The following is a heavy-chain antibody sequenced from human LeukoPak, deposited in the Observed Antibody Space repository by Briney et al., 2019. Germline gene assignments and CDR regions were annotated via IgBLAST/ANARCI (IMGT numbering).Heavy chain of an antibody. Sequence: SVKVSCKASGGTFSSYAISWVRQAPGQGLEWMGGVIPIFGTANYAQKFQGRVTITADESTSTAYMELSSLRSEDTAVYYCVRDPTYYYDSSGSGLDVWGQGTTVTVSS. CDR3: VRDPTYYYDSSGSGLDV. CDR2: VIPIFGTA. J-gene: IGHJ6*02. V-gene: IGHV1-69*13. D-gene: IGHD3-22*01. CDR1: GGTFSSYA.